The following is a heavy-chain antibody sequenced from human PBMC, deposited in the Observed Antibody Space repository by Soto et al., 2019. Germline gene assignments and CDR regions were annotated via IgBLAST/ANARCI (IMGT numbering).Heavy chain of an antibody. CDR2: ISGSGRTT. CDR1: GFTFGTYA. Sequence: EVQLLESGGGLVQPGGSLRLSCAASGFTFGTYAMKWLLQAPGRGLECVSFISGSGRTTYYADSVKGRFTASRDNSKNTMYLQMNSLRAEDTALYYCAKFRGPSYSYSYMDVWGKGTTVTVSS. D-gene: IGHD3-16*01. J-gene: IGHJ6*03. CDR3: AKFRGPSYSYSYMDV. V-gene: IGHV3-23*01.